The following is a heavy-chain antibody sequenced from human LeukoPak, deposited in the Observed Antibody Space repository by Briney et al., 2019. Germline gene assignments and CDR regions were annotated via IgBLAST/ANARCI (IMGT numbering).Heavy chain of an antibody. CDR3: ARDPLPRTSHPHNWFDP. Sequence: ASVKVSCKASGYTFTSYGISWVRQAPGQGVEWMGWISAYNGNTNYAQKLQGRVTMTTDTSTSTAYMELRSLRSDDTAVYYCARDPLPRTSHPHNWFDPWGQGTLVTVSS. CDR1: GYTFTSYG. D-gene: IGHD2-2*01. CDR2: ISAYNGNT. J-gene: IGHJ5*02. V-gene: IGHV1-18*01.